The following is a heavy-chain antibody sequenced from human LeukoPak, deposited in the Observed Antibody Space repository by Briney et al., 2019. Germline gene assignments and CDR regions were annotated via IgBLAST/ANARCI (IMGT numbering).Heavy chain of an antibody. J-gene: IGHJ4*02. CDR3: ARAPLGYCSGGSCYGVDY. CDR1: GGSFSGYY. Sequence: SETLSLTCAVYGGSFSGYYWSWIRQPPGKGLEWIGEINHSGSTNYNPSLKSRVTISVDTSKNQFSQKLSSVTAADTAVYYCARAPLGYCSGGSCYGVDYWGQGTLVTVSS. CDR2: INHSGST. V-gene: IGHV4-34*01. D-gene: IGHD2-15*01.